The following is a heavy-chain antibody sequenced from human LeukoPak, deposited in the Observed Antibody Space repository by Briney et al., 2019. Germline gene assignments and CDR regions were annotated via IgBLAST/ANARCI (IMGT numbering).Heavy chain of an antibody. Sequence: SQTLSVTCAISGDSVSSNRAAWNWIRQSPSRGLEWLGRTYYRSKWYNDYAVSVKSRITINPDTSKNQFSLQLISVTPEDTAVYYCARDYYGTSGYYYYFDYWGQGTLVTVSS. J-gene: IGHJ4*02. D-gene: IGHD3-22*01. V-gene: IGHV6-1*01. CDR1: GDSVSSNRAA. CDR2: TYYRSKWYN. CDR3: ARDYYGTSGYYYYFDY.